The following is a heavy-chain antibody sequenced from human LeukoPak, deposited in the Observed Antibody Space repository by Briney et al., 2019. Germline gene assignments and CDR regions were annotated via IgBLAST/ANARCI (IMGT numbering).Heavy chain of an antibody. Sequence: ASVKVSYKASGYTFTGYYMHWVRQAPGQGLEWMGWINPNSGGTNYAQKFQGRVTMTRDTSISTAYMELSRLRSDDTAVYYCARDALGYCSSTSCYEIWFDPWGQGTLVTVSS. CDR2: INPNSGGT. D-gene: IGHD2-2*01. V-gene: IGHV1-2*02. CDR1: GYTFTGYY. J-gene: IGHJ5*02. CDR3: ARDALGYCSSTSCYEIWFDP.